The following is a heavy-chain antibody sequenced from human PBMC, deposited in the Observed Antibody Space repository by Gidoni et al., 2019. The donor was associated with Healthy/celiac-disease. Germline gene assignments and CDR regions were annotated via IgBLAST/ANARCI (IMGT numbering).Heavy chain of an antibody. J-gene: IGHJ3*02. D-gene: IGHD3-22*01. CDR2: ISSSSSYI. CDR1: GFTFRRYS. Sequence: EVQLVESGGGLVKPGGSLRLSCAASGFTFRRYSMNWVRQAPGKGLEWVSSISSSSSYIYYADSVKGRFTISRDNAKNSLYLQMNSLRAEDTAVYYCARQTYYDSSGLDAFDIWGQGTMVTVSS. CDR3: ARQTYYDSSGLDAFDI. V-gene: IGHV3-21*01.